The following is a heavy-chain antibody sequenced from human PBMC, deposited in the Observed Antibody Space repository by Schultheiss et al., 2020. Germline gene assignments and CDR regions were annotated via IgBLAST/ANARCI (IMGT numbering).Heavy chain of an antibody. D-gene: IGHD4-17*01. CDR3: ARARATDYGLDY. Sequence: SETLSLTCTVSGGSISSGGYYWSWIRQHPGKGLEWIGEINHSGSTNYNPSLKSRVTISVDTSKNQFSLKLSSVTAADTAVYYCARARATDYGLDYWGQGTLVTVSS. CDR1: GGSISSGGYY. CDR2: INHSGST. J-gene: IGHJ4*02. V-gene: IGHV4-61*08.